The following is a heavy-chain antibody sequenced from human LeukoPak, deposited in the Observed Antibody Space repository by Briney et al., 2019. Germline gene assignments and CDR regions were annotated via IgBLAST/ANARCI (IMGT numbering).Heavy chain of an antibody. D-gene: IGHD6-13*01. Sequence: SVKVSCKASGFTFTSSAMQWVRQARGQRLEWIGWIVVGSGNTNYAQKFQGRVTMTRDTSTSTVYMELSSLRSEDTAVYYCARATPIAAAANEGDFDYWGQGTLVTVSS. CDR1: GFTFTSSA. V-gene: IGHV1-58*02. J-gene: IGHJ4*02. CDR3: ARATPIAAAANEGDFDY. CDR2: IVVGSGNT.